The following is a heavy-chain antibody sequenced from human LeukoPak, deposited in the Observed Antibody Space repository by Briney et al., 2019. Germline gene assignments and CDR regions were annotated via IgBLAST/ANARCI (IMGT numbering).Heavy chain of an antibody. CDR3: AKDNPAVFRRAGYNYCYFDY. Sequence: GGSLTLTCVASGFIFSTYGMHWVRQAPGKGLEWVAVISYDGNNKFYADSVQGRFTISRDISKNTLYLQMNSLRPEDTAVYYCAKDNPAVFRRAGYNYCYFDYWGQGTLVTVSS. V-gene: IGHV3-30*18. D-gene: IGHD5-24*01. J-gene: IGHJ4*02. CDR2: ISYDGNNK. CDR1: GFIFSTYG.